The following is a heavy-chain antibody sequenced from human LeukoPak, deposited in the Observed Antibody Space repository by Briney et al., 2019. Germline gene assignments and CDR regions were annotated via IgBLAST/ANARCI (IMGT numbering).Heavy chain of an antibody. CDR2: VHYSGNN. V-gene: IGHV4-59*08. CDR1: GGSISNSY. J-gene: IGHJ6*03. Sequence: SEALSLTCAVSGGSISNSYWSWIRQSPGKGLEWIVYVHYSGNNNYNPSLKSRVTMSLDTSKSQFSLTLSPVTAADTAVYYCARLSGGYYTLNMDVWGKGTTVTVS. D-gene: IGHD3-10*01. CDR3: ARLSGGYYTLNMDV.